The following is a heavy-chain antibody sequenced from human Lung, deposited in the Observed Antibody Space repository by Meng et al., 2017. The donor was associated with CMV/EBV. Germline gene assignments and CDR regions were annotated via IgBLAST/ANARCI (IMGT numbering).Heavy chain of an antibody. CDR3: VRANLGSADY. J-gene: IGHJ4*02. CDR2: ITPSSGGT. CDR1: GYTFTGYY. D-gene: IGHD7-27*01. Sequence: QVQLVQSGAEVKKPGASVKVSCKASGYTFTGYYMHWLRQAPGQGLEWVGRITPSSGGTTYAQKFQGRVTMTRDTSINTAHMELSSLRSDDAAIYYCVRANLGSADYWGQGTLVTVSS. V-gene: IGHV1-2*06.